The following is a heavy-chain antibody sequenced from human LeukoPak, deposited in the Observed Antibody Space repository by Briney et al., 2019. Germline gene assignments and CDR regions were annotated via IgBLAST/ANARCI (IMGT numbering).Heavy chain of an antibody. CDR3: ARLVGYYYYYMDV. Sequence: GGSLRLSCAASGFTFSSYWMSWVRQAPGKGLEWVANIKQDGSEKYYVDSVKGRFTISRDNAKNSLYLQMNSLRAGDTAVYYCARLVGYYYYYMDVWGKGTTVTVSS. D-gene: IGHD3-10*01. V-gene: IGHV3-7*01. J-gene: IGHJ6*03. CDR2: IKQDGSEK. CDR1: GFTFSSYW.